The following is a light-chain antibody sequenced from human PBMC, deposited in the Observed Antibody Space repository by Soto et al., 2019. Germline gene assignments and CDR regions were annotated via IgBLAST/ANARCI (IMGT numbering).Light chain of an antibody. CDR2: GNS. V-gene: IGLV1-40*01. CDR3: QSYDSSLSGWV. Sequence: QSVLTQPPSVSGAPGQRVTISCTGSSSNIGAGYVVHWYQQLPGTAPKLLIYGNSNRPSGVPDRFSGSKSGTSASLAITGLQAEDEADYYCQSYDSSLSGWVFGRGTKVTVL. CDR1: SSNIGAGYV. J-gene: IGLJ3*02.